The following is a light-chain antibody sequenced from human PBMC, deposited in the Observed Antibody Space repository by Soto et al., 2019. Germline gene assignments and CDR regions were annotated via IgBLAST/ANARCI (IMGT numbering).Light chain of an antibody. V-gene: IGKV3-11*01. Sequence: EIVLTQSPATLSLSPGERATLSCRASQSVSSYLAWYRQKPGQAPRLLIYDASNRGTGIPARFSGSGSGTDFSLIISSLESEDFAVYYCQQRSNCLWTFGQGTKVEIK. CDR3: QQRSNCLWT. J-gene: IGKJ1*01. CDR1: QSVSSY. CDR2: DAS.